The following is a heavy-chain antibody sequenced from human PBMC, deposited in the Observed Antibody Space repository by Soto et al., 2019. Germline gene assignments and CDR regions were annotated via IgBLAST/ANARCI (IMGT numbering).Heavy chain of an antibody. Sequence: ASVKVSCKASGYTFTSHDINWVRKATGKGLEWVGWVNPNSDNTGYAQKFQGRVTVTRDTSTGTAYLELSSLRSDDAAMYYCARGITSGYSAYYFDYWGQGTPVTVSS. J-gene: IGHJ4*02. D-gene: IGHD3-22*01. CDR1: GYTFTSHD. CDR3: ARGITSGYSAYYFDY. V-gene: IGHV1-8*01. CDR2: VNPNSDNT.